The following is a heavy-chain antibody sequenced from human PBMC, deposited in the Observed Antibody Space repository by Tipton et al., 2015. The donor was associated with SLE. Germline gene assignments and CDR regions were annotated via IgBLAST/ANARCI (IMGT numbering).Heavy chain of an antibody. CDR1: GGSISSYY. Sequence: TLSLTCTVSGGSISSYYWGWIRQPPGKGLEWIGSIYYSGSTYYNPSLKSRVTISVDTSKNQFSLKLSSVTAADTAVYYCARFYDFWSGYDDAFDIWGQGTMVTVSS. D-gene: IGHD3-3*01. CDR2: IYYSGST. J-gene: IGHJ3*02. V-gene: IGHV4-39*01. CDR3: ARFYDFWSGYDDAFDI.